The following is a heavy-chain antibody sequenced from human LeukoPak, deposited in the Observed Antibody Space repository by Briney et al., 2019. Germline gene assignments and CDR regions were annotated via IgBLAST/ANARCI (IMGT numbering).Heavy chain of an antibody. D-gene: IGHD2-21*01. Sequence: PSETLSLTCTVSGGSISSSSYYWGWIRQPPGKGLEWIGSIYYSGSTYYNPSLKSRVTISVDTSKNQFSLKLSSVTAADTAVYYCARGIAFVDWGQGTLVTVSS. CDR2: IYYSGST. CDR3: ARGIAFVD. J-gene: IGHJ4*02. CDR1: GGSISSSSYY. V-gene: IGHV4-39*07.